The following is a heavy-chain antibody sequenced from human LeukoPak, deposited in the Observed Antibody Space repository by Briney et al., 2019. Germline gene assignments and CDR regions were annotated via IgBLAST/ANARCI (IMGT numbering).Heavy chain of an antibody. D-gene: IGHD2-15*01. V-gene: IGHV5-51*01. CDR2: IYPGDSDT. CDR1: GYSFTGSW. Sequence: KYGEFLKISCKSSGYSFTGSWIAWVRQMPGKGLEWMGIIYPGDSDTRYSPSFQGQVTISADKSISTAYLQWSSLKASDTAMYYCARLGYCRDNTCAAFGYWGQGTLVAVSS. J-gene: IGHJ4*02. CDR3: ARLGYCRDNTCAAFGY.